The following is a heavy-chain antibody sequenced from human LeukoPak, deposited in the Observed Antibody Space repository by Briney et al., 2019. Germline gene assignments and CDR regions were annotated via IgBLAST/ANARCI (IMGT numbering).Heavy chain of an antibody. CDR2: INPNSGGT. J-gene: IGHJ4*02. CDR3: ARGPLGYCSSTSCYPLY. CDR1: GYTFTGYY. D-gene: IGHD2-2*01. V-gene: IGHV1-2*06. Sequence: ASVKVSCKASGYTFTGYYMHWVRQAPGQGLEWMGRINPNSGGTNYAQKFQGRDTMTRDTSISTAYMELSRLRSDDTAVYYCARGPLGYCSSTSCYPLYWGQGTLVTVSS.